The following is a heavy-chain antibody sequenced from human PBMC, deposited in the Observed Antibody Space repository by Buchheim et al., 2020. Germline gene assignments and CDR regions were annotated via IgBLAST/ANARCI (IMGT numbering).Heavy chain of an antibody. V-gene: IGHV3-30-3*01. D-gene: IGHD3-9*01. J-gene: IGHJ4*02. Sequence: QVQLVESGGGVVQPGTSLRLSCAASGFTFSNNAMHWVRRAPGKGLEWLAVISDDGSSKYYAESVKGRFTSSRDNFRNTLYLQMNSLRAEDTAVYYCARDRFRTTGTFFDSWGQGTL. CDR3: ARDRFRTTGTFFDS. CDR2: ISDDGSSK. CDR1: GFTFSNNA.